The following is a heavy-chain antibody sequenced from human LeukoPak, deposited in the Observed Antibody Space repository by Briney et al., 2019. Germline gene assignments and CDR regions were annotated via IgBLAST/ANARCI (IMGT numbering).Heavy chain of an antibody. J-gene: IGHJ4*02. CDR1: GGSISSYY. D-gene: IGHD3-3*01. V-gene: IGHV4-4*08. CDR3: ARSGYSNFDY. CDR2: IYASGST. Sequence: SETLSLTCTVSGGSISSYYWRWMRQPPGKGLEWIGYIYASGSTNYNPSLKSRVTISVDTSKNQFSLKLSSVTAADTAVYYCARSGYSNFDYWGQGTLVTVSS.